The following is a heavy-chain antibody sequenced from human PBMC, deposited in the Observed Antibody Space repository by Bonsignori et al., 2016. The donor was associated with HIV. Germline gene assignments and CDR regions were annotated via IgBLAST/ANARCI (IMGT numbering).Heavy chain of an antibody. Sequence: SETLSLTCTVSGGSISSYYWSWIRQPAGKGLEWIGRIYTSGSTNYNPSLKSRVTMSVDTSKNQFSLKLSSVTAADTAVYYCARGRDFRGVVNMYYYYMDVWGKGTTVTVSS. V-gene: IGHV4-4*07. CDR2: IYTSGST. D-gene: IGHD3-3*01. CDR1: GGSISSYY. CDR3: ARGRDFRGVVNMYYYYMDV. J-gene: IGHJ6*03.